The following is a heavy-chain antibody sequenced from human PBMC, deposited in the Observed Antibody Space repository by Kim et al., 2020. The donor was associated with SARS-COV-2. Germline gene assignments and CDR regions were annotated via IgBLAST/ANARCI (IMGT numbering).Heavy chain of an antibody. CDR3: ARGGKVTTSPFDY. V-gene: IGHV3-7*03. Sequence: GGSLRLSCEASGFTFSSYWMSWVRQAPGKGLEWVANIKQDGSEKYYVDSVKGRFTISRDNAKNSLYLQMNSLRAEDTAVYYCARGGKVTTSPFDYWGQGTLVTVSS. J-gene: IGHJ4*02. D-gene: IGHD4-17*01. CDR1: GFTFSSYW. CDR2: IKQDGSEK.